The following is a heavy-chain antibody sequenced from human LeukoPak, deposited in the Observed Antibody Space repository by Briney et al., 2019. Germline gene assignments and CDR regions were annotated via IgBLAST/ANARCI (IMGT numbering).Heavy chain of an antibody. CDR3: ARDPGYNYGYFDL. D-gene: IGHD5-18*01. CDR1: GFTVSSNY. V-gene: IGHV3-66*01. CDR2: VYSGGGT. Sequence: GGSLRLSCAASGFTVSSNYMSWVRQAPGKGLEWISLVYSGGGTYYADSVKGRFTISRDNSKNTLFLQTNSLRAEDTAVYYCARDPGYNYGYFDLWGRGTLVTVSS. J-gene: IGHJ2*01.